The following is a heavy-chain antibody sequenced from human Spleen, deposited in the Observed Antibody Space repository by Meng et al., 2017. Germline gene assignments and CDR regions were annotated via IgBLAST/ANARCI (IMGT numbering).Heavy chain of an antibody. J-gene: IGHJ6*02. CDR2: INESGST. CDR1: GGSLNNYY. D-gene: IGHD6-13*01. V-gene: IGHV4-34*01. Sequence: SETLALTCAVYGGSLNNYYWNWIRQPPGKGLERIGEINESGSTNYNPSLKSRVTMSVDTSKNQFSLKLSSVTAADTAVYYCAREKAAGLYYYYYGMDVWGQGTTVTVSS. CDR3: AREKAAGLYYYYYGMDV.